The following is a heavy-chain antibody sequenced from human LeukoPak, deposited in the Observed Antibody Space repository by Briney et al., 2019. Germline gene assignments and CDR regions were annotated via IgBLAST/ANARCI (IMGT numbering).Heavy chain of an antibody. D-gene: IGHD6-13*01. CDR1: GYTFNGYY. V-gene: IGHV1-2*02. J-gene: IGHJ4*02. CDR3: ARDCPYSSNTNDY. CDR2: INPNNGGT. Sequence: ASVKVSCKASGYTFNGYYKHWVRQAPGQGLEWMGWINPNNGGTSYAQNFQGRVTMTRDTSISTAYMELSSLRSDDTAVYYCARDCPYSSNTNDYWGQGTLVTVSS.